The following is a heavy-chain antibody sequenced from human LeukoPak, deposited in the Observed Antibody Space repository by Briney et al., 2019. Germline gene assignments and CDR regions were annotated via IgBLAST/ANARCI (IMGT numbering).Heavy chain of an antibody. Sequence: SVTVSCKASGGTFSSYAISWVRQAPGQGLEWMGRIIPILGIANYAQKFQGRVTIPADKSTSTAYMELSSLRAEDTAVYYCARFSYCSGGSCYYGADAFDIWGQGTMVTVSS. V-gene: IGHV1-69*04. CDR1: GGTFSSYA. D-gene: IGHD2-15*01. CDR3: ARFSYCSGGSCYYGADAFDI. J-gene: IGHJ3*02. CDR2: IIPILGIA.